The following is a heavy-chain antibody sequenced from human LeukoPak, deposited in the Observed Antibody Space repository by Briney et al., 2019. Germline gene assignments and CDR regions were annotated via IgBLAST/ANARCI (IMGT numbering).Heavy chain of an antibody. V-gene: IGHV4-39*07. J-gene: IGHJ6*03. CDR3: ARGHDYSNYSGTSRTNYYYYYMDV. Sequence: SETLSLTCTVSGGPISSSSYYWGWIRQPPGKGLEWIGSIYYSGSTYYNPSLKSRVTISVDTSKNQFSLKLSSVTAADTAVYYCARGHDYSNYSGTSRTNYYYYYMDVWGKGTTVTVSS. CDR1: GGPISSSSYY. D-gene: IGHD4-11*01. CDR2: IYYSGST.